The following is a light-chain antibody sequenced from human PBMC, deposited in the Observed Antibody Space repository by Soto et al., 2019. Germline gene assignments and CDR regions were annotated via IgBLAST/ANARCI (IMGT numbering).Light chain of an antibody. V-gene: IGLV2-14*01. CDR2: EVS. Sequence: QSVLTQPASVSGSPGQSITISCAGTSSDVGGYKYVSWYQQHPGKAPKLMIYEVSNRPSGVSNRFSGSKSGNTASLTISGLQAEDEADYHCSSYSSSSTDVVFGGGTKVTVL. CDR3: SSYSSSSTDVV. CDR1: SSDVGGYKY. J-gene: IGLJ2*01.